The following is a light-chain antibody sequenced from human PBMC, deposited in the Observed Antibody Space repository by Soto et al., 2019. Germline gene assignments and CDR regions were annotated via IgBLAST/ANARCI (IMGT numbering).Light chain of an antibody. CDR2: GAS. CDR1: QSVSSSY. Sequence: EIVLTQSPGTLSLSPWEIATLSCRASQSVSSSYLAWYQQKPGQAPRLLIFGASIRVKGIPDRFSGSGSGTHFTLTISRLEPGDFAVYYCQHFGGTTFTFGQGTKVDIK. J-gene: IGKJ1*01. V-gene: IGKV3-20*01. CDR3: QHFGGTTFT.